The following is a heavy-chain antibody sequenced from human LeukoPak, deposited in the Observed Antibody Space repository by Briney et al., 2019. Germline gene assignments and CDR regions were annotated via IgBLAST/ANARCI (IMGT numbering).Heavy chain of an antibody. CDR1: GYTFTGYY. D-gene: IGHD3-9*01. V-gene: IGHV1-2*02. Sequence: GASVKVSCKASGYTFTGYYMHWVRQAPGQGLEWMGWINPNSGGTNYAQKFQGRVTMTRDTSISTAYMELSRLRSDDTAVYYCAREDYDILTGYKTYYYYMDVWGKGTTVAISS. CDR3: AREDYDILTGYKTYYYYMDV. J-gene: IGHJ6*03. CDR2: INPNSGGT.